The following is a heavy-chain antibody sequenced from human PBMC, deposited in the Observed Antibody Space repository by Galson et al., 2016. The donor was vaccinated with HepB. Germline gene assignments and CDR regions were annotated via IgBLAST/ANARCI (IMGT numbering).Heavy chain of an antibody. V-gene: IGHV3-7*01. Sequence: SLRLSCAASGFAFTTYWMSWVRHAPGKGLEWVANIKQDESEKYYVDSVKGRFTISRDNAKNSLYLQMNSLTADDTAVYYCARDYRHCGADPMGAQGTLVTVSS. CDR2: IKQDESEK. J-gene: IGHJ4*02. CDR1: GFAFTTYW. CDR3: ARDYRHCGADPM. D-gene: IGHD2-21*02.